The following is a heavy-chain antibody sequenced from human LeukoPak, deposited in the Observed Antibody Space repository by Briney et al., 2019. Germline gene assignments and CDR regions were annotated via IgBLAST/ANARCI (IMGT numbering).Heavy chain of an antibody. D-gene: IGHD6-13*01. V-gene: IGHV4-39*07. CDR2: IYCSGST. Sequence: SETLSLTCTVSGGSISSSSYYWGWIRQPPGKGLEWIGSIYCSGSTYYNPSLKSRVTISVDTSKNQFSLKLSSVTAADTAVYYCARGCSAGTPHNWFDPWGQGTLVTVSS. J-gene: IGHJ5*02. CDR3: ARGCSAGTPHNWFDP. CDR1: GGSISSSSYY.